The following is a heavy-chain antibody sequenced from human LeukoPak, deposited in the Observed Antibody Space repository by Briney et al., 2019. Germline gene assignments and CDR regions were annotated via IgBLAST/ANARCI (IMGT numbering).Heavy chain of an antibody. Sequence: GGSLRLSCLASGFTFSTYNMHWVRQAPGKGLEWVSTISSTSDTYKYCANSVRGRFTISRDNAKNSLYLQMIGLRAEDTGIYFCARGTTWSPLDFDYWGQGTQVTVSS. CDR2: ISSTSDTYK. J-gene: IGHJ4*02. CDR1: GFTFSTYN. V-gene: IGHV3-21*01. CDR3: ARGTTWSPLDFDY. D-gene: IGHD3-3*01.